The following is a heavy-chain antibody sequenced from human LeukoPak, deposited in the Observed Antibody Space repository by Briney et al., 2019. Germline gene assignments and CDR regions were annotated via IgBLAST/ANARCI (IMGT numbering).Heavy chain of an antibody. CDR3: AKDAYDSSGYYQH. V-gene: IGHV3-23*01. J-gene: IGHJ1*01. D-gene: IGHD3-22*01. CDR1: GFTFSSYA. CDR2: ISGGGGNT. Sequence: GGSLRLSCAASGFTFSSYAMSWVRQAPGKGLEWVSVISGGGGNTYYADSVKGRFTISRDNSKTTLYLQMNSLRAEDTAVYYCAKDAYDSSGYYQHWGRGTLVTVSS.